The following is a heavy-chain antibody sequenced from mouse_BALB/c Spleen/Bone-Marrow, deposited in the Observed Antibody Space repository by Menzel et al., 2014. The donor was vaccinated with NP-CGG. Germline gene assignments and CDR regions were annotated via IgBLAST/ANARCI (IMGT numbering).Heavy chain of an antibody. Sequence: QVQLQQSGAELAKPGASVKMSCKASGYTFTSYWMHWVKQRPGQGLEWIGYINPSTGYTEYNQKFKDKATLTADKSSSTAYMQLSSLTSEDSAVYYCARTGNAMGYWGQGTSVTVSS. CDR3: ARTGNAMGY. CDR1: GYTFTSYW. J-gene: IGHJ4*01. D-gene: IGHD4-1*01. V-gene: IGHV1-7*01. CDR2: INPSTGYT.